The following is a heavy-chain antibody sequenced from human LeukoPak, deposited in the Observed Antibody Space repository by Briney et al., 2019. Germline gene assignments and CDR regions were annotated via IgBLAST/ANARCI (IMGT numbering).Heavy chain of an antibody. CDR3: ARVDTATEAFDY. J-gene: IGHJ4*02. D-gene: IGHD5-18*01. CDR2: ISAYNGNT. Sequence: GASVKVSCKASGYTFTSYGISWVRQAPGQGLEWMGWISAYNGNTNYAQKLQGRVTMTTDTSTNTAYMELRSLRSDDTAAYYCARVDTATEAFDYWGQGTLVTVSS. CDR1: GYTFTSYG. V-gene: IGHV1-18*01.